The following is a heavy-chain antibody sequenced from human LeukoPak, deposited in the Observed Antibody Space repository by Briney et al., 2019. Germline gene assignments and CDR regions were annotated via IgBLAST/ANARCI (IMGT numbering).Heavy chain of an antibody. CDR2: IIPIFGIA. J-gene: IGHJ4*02. Sequence: GASVKVSCKASGGTFSSYAISWVRQAPGQGLEWMGRIIPIFGIANYAQKFQGRVTITADKSTSTAYTELSSLRSEDTAVYYCARDAYCSGGSCLPHAFDYWGQGTLVTVSS. V-gene: IGHV1-69*04. CDR3: ARDAYCSGGSCLPHAFDY. CDR1: GGTFSSYA. D-gene: IGHD2-15*01.